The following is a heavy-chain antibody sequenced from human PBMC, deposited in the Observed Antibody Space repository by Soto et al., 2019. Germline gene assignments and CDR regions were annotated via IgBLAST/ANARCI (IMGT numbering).Heavy chain of an antibody. CDR3: ASERGTTSFALPYIDY. D-gene: IGHD1-7*01. J-gene: IGHJ4*02. Sequence: PSETLSLTCTVSGGSISSGDYYWSWIRQPPGKGLEWIGYIYYSGSTYYNPSLKSRVTISVDTSKNQFSLKLSSVTAADTAVYYCASERGTTSFALPYIDYWGQGTLVTVSS. V-gene: IGHV4-30-4*01. CDR2: IYYSGST. CDR1: GGSISSGDYY.